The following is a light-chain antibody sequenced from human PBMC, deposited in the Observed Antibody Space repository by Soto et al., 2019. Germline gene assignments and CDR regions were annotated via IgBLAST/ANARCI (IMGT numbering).Light chain of an antibody. CDR2: DAS. V-gene: IGKV3-11*01. Sequence: EIVLTQSPATLSLSPGETATLSCRASQSVSSYLAWYQQKLGQAPRLLIYDASNRATGIPARFSGSGSGTDFTLTISSLEPEDFAVYYFQQRSNWPPVYTFGQGTKLEIK. CDR1: QSVSSY. CDR3: QQRSNWPPVYT. J-gene: IGKJ2*01.